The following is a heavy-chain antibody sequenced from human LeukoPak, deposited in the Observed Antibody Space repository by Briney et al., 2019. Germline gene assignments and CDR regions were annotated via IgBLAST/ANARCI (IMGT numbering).Heavy chain of an antibody. D-gene: IGHD2-2*01. J-gene: IGHJ4*02. CDR3: ASPFYCNSTTCYDS. CDR2: IYISGST. Sequence: PSETLSLTCSVSGGSINSGGSSWNWIRQPPGNGLEWIGHIYISGSTFYDPSLKTRVTISLDRSKNQFSLKLTSVTAADTAVYYCASPFYCNSTTCYDSWGQGTLVTVSS. CDR1: GGSINSGGSS. V-gene: IGHV4-30-2*01.